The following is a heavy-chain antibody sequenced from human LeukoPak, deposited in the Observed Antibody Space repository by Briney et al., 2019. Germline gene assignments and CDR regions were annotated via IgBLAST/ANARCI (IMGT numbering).Heavy chain of an antibody. J-gene: IGHJ4*02. CDR2: IRNQGRNK. D-gene: IGHD2-2*02. CDR3: AKDRLQYCSTMSRFSYFDY. Sequence: PGGSLRLSCSVSGFTFSNFWMDWVRQAPGKGMEWVAFIRNQGRNKNYGDSVKGRFIISRDDSKNTLYLQMNSLRPEDTAVYFCAKDRLQYCSTMSRFSYFDYWGQGALVTVSS. V-gene: IGHV3-30*02. CDR1: GFTFSNFW.